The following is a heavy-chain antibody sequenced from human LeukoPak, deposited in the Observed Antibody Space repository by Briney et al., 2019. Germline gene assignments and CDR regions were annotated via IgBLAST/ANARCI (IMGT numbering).Heavy chain of an antibody. CDR2: IYYSGST. D-gene: IGHD4-23*01. J-gene: IGHJ4*02. V-gene: IGHV4-59*01. CDR3: ARDSDYGGNPAFDY. CDR1: GGPLSSYY. Sequence: PSETLSLTCTVSGGPLSSYYWSWIRQPPGKGLEGIGYIYYSGSTNYNPSLKSRVTISVDTSKNQFSLKLSSVTAADTAVYYCARDSDYGGNPAFDYRGQGTLVTVSS.